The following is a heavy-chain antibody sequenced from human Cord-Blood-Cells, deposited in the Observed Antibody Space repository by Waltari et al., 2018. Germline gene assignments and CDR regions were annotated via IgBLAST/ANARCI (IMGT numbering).Heavy chain of an antibody. Sequence: EVQLVESGGGLVQPGGSLSLSCAASGFTFSSYGMSWVRQAPGRGLEWVANIKQDGSEKYYVDSVKGRFTISRENAKNSLYLQMNSLRAEDTAVYYCARGGSWGYGYFDYWGQGTLVTVSS. V-gene: IGHV3-7*05. CDR1: GFTFSSYG. J-gene: IGHJ4*02. D-gene: IGHD1-26*01. CDR2: IKQDGSEK. CDR3: ARGGSWGYGYFDY.